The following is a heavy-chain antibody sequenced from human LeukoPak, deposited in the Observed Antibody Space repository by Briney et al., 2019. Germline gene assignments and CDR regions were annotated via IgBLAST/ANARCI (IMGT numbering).Heavy chain of an antibody. CDR1: GFTFSNYG. V-gene: IGHV3-30*03. CDR2: ISYDGSVQ. D-gene: IGHD3-22*01. J-gene: IGHJ3*02. CDR3: ARRLVTYYYDSSGSLDAFDI. Sequence: GGSLRLSCAASGFTFSNYGMHWVRQAPGKGLEWVTVISYDGSVQYYADSVKGRFTISRDNAKNTLYLQMNSLRAEDTAVYYCARRLVTYYYDSSGSLDAFDIWGQGTMVTVSS.